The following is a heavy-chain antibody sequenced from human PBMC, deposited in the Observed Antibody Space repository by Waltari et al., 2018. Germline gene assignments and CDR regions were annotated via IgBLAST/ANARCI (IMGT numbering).Heavy chain of an antibody. D-gene: IGHD2-15*01. CDR1: GITFSGYA. CDR2: ISGGGTGK. CDR3: ARCTGGSCYGFDY. V-gene: IGHV3-23*03. J-gene: IGHJ4*02. Sequence: EVQLLESGGGLVQPGGSLRISCAASGITFSGYAMSWVRQAPGKGRGWVSFISGGGTGKYYGDYVKGRFTISRYNSKSTVYLQMNSLRAVDTAVYYCARCTGGSCYGFDYWGQGTLVTVSS.